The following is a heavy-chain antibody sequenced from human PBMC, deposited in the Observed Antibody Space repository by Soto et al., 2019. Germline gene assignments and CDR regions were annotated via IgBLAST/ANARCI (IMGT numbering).Heavy chain of an antibody. D-gene: IGHD6-13*01. CDR2: ISYDGSNK. V-gene: IGHV3-30-3*01. CDR3: ARDPTGIAAAGGVYNWFDP. J-gene: IGHJ5*02. CDR1: GFTFSSYA. Sequence: GGSLRLSCAASGFTFSSYAMHWVRQAPGKGLEWVAVISYDGSNKYYADSVKGRFTISRDNSKNTLYLQMNSLRAEDTAVYYCARDPTGIAAAGGVYNWFDPWGQGTLVTVSS.